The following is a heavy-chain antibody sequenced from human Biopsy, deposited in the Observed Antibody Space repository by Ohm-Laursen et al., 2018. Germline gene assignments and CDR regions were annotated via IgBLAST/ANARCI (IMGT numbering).Heavy chain of an antibody. V-gene: IGHV3-7*01. J-gene: IGHJ4*02. CDR1: GFTFSTYW. D-gene: IGHD6-19*01. CDR2: IKRDGSQS. Sequence: SLRLSCTASGFTFSTYWMTWVRQAPGKGLEWVANIKRDGSQSNHADSVKGRFTISRDDPKNTLYLQMNSLRAEDTAVYYCARGGIAVAGTNFDYWGQGTLVTVSS. CDR3: ARGGIAVAGTNFDY.